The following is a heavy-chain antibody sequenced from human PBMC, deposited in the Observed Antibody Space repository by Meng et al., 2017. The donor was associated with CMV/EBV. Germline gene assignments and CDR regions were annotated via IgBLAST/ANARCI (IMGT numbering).Heavy chain of an antibody. CDR1: GYTFTSYG. Sequence: ASVKVSCKASGYTFTSYGISWVRQAPGQGLEWMGWISAYNGNTNYAQKLQGRVTMTTDKSTSTAYMELRSLRSDDTAVYYCARDSPPNWNSRYYYYGMDVWGQGTTVTVSS. CDR2: ISAYNGNT. J-gene: IGHJ6*02. D-gene: IGHD1-7*01. V-gene: IGHV1-18*01. CDR3: ARDSPPNWNSRYYYYGMDV.